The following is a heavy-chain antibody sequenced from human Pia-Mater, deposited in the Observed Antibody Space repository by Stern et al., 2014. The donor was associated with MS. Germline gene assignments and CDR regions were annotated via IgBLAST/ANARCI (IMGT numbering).Heavy chain of an antibody. CDR2: INGGNGNT. J-gene: IGHJ4*02. Sequence: VQLLQSGAEVKKPGASAKVSCKASGYTFTSYAIHWVRQAPGQRPEWMGWINGGNGNTAYSQKFQERVIITRDTSATTVSMELASLTFEDTAMYFCARDPFNYWGQGTLVTVSS. CDR3: ARDPFNY. CDR1: GYTFTSYA. V-gene: IGHV1-3*01.